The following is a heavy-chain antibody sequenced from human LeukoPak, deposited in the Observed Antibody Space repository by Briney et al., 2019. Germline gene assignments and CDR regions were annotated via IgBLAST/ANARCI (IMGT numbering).Heavy chain of an antibody. V-gene: IGHV3-30-3*01. D-gene: IGHD6-6*01. J-gene: IGHJ6*02. CDR1: GFTFTNYA. CDR2: VSSDETTK. CDR3: ARDSRYSSSDYYYYYGMDV. Sequence: GGSLRLSCAASGFTFTNYAIHWVRQAPGKGLEWLAVVSSDETTKFYADSVKGQYTISRDNSKNTLYLQMNSLRAEDTAVYYCARDSRYSSSDYYYYYGMDVWGQGTTVTVSS.